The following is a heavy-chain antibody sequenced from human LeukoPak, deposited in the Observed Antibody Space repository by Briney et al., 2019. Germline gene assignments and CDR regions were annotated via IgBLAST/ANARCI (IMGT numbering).Heavy chain of an antibody. J-gene: IGHJ4*02. CDR3: ARDAPRYGSGSYYPSF. D-gene: IGHD3-10*01. CDR1: GFTFSSYW. Sequence: QTGGSLRLSCAASGFTFSSYWMHWLRQAPGKGLVWVPRINSDGSSTRDADSVKGRFTISRDNAKNTLYLQMNSLRAEDTAVYYCARDAPRYGSGSYYPSFWGQGTLVTVSS. CDR2: INSDGSST. V-gene: IGHV3-74*01.